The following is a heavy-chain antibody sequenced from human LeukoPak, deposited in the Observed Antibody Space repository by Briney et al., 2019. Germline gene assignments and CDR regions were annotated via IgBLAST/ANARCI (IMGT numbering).Heavy chain of an antibody. CDR1: GYTFTSYG. Sequence: ASVKVSCKASGYTFTSYGISWVRQAPGQGLEWMGWISAYNGNTNYAQKLQGRVTMTTDTSTSTAYMELRSLRSDDTAVYYCARARARIAVAGTYGYWGQGTLVTVSS. CDR3: ARARARIAVAGTYGY. D-gene: IGHD6-19*01. CDR2: ISAYNGNT. J-gene: IGHJ4*02. V-gene: IGHV1-18*01.